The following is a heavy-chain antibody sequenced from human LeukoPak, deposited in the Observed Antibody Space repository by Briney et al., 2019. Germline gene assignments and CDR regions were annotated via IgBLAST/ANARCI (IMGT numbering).Heavy chain of an antibody. Sequence: PGGSLRLSCAASGFTFDDYGMSWVRQAPGKGLECVSGINWNGGSTGYADSVKGRFTISRDNAKNTLYLQMNSLRAEDTAVYYCARDSYYYDSSGYYSDAFDIWGQGTMVTVSS. V-gene: IGHV3-20*04. CDR2: INWNGGST. D-gene: IGHD3-22*01. J-gene: IGHJ3*02. CDR3: ARDSYYYDSSGYYSDAFDI. CDR1: GFTFDDYG.